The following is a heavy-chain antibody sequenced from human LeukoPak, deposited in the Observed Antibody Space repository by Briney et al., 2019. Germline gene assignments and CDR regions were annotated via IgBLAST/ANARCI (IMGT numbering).Heavy chain of an antibody. CDR1: GYTFTGYY. D-gene: IGHD3-22*01. Sequence: ASVKVSCKASGYTFTGYYMHWVRQAPGQGLEWMGWINPNSGGTNYAQKFQGRVTMTRDTSTSTVYMELSSLRSEDTAAYYCARDSHYYDSSGYSFPVDYWGQGTLVTVSS. CDR2: INPNSGGT. CDR3: ARDSHYYDSSGYSFPVDY. V-gene: IGHV1-2*02. J-gene: IGHJ4*02.